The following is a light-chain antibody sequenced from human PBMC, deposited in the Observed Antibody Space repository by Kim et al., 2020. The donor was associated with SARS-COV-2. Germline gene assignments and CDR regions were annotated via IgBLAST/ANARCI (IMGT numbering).Light chain of an antibody. CDR1: NSDIGAYKY. J-gene: IGLJ2*01. CDR2: NVD. CDR3: ASFTASATLV. V-gene: IGLV2-14*03. Sequence: GQSITITCTGSNSDIGAYKYVSWYQQHPDKAPKLIIFNVDNRPSGISGRFSASKSGNAASLTISGLQGEDEALYYCASFTASATLVFGGGTKVTVL.